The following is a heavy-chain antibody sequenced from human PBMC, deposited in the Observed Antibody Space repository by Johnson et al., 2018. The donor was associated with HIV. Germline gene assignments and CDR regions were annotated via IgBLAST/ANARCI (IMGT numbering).Heavy chain of an antibody. CDR1: GFTFSSYA. Sequence: MLLVESGGGLVQPGGSLRLSCAASGFTFSSYAMHWVRQAPGKGLEYVSAISSNGGSTYYANSVKGRFTISRDNSKNTVYLQMNSLRVEDTAVYYCARDRGLDAFDIWGQGTMVTVSS. CDR2: ISSNGGST. V-gene: IGHV3-64*01. CDR3: ARDRGLDAFDI. D-gene: IGHD3-10*01. J-gene: IGHJ3*02.